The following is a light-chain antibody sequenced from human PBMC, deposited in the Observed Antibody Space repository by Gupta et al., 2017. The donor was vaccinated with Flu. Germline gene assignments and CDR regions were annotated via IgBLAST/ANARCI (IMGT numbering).Light chain of an antibody. V-gene: IGKV3-20*01. J-gene: IGKJ1*01. CDR1: RTFTGRY. CDR2: DVS. CDR3: QQYDGSPPWT. Sequence: IVLTQSPGTLSLSPGERATLSCRASRTFTGRYLAWYQQKSGQPPRLLIHDVSNRATGIPDRFSGSGSGTDFTLTISRLEPEDFVVYYCQQYDGSPPWTFGQGTKVEVK.